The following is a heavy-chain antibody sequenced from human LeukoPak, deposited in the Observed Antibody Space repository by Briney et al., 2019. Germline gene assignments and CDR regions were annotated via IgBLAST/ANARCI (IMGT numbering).Heavy chain of an antibody. CDR2: IIPIFGTA. J-gene: IGHJ6*02. Sequence: SVKVSCKASGGAFSSYAISWVRQAPGQGLEWMGEIIPIFGTANYAQKFQGRVTITADESTSTAYMELSSLRSEDTAVYYCARSPGGYSGSYFTGMDVWGQGTTVTVSS. CDR1: GGAFSSYA. D-gene: IGHD1-26*01. CDR3: ARSPGGYSGSYFTGMDV. V-gene: IGHV1-69*13.